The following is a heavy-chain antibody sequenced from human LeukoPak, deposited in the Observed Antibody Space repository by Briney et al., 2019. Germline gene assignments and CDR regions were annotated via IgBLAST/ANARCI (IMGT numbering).Heavy chain of an antibody. CDR1: GGSISSSSYY. CDR2: IYHSGST. D-gene: IGHD3-10*01. CDR3: ARDRDSISGSWH. J-gene: IGHJ4*02. Sequence: PSETLSLTCTVSGGSISSSSYYWGWIRQPPGKGLEWIGYIYHSGSTYCNPSLKSRVTISIDRSKNQFSLKLSSVSAADTAVYYCARDRDSISGSWHWGQGTLVTVSS. V-gene: IGHV4-39*07.